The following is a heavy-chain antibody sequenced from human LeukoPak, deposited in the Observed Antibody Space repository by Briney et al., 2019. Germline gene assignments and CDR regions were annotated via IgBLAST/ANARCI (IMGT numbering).Heavy chain of an antibody. CDR3: ASQQRNIRPSGSGYIAYAQKIDS. CDR2: MYYSGST. V-gene: IGHV4-39*01. J-gene: IGHJ4*02. Sequence: SETLSLTCSVSGGSIATRNYYWSWIRQPPGKGLEWIASMYYSGSTSYNPSLNNRVTISVDTSKNQFSVKLRSVTAADTAVYYCASQQRNIRPSGSGYIAYAQKIDSWGQGTLVTVSS. CDR1: GGSIATRNYY. D-gene: IGHD5-12*01.